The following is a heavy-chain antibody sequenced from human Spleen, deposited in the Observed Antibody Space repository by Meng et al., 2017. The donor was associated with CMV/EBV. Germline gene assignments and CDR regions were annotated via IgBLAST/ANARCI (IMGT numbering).Heavy chain of an antibody. CDR2: IKQDGSEK. D-gene: IGHD6-13*01. CDR3: ARVQAAAGTFDY. J-gene: IGHJ4*02. CDR1: GFTLSNYW. V-gene: IGHV3-7*01. Sequence: GESLKISCAASGFTLSNYWMSWVRQAPGKGLEWVANIKQDGSEKYYVDSVKGRFTISRDTAKNSLYLQMNSLRAEDTAVYYCARVQAAAGTFDYWGQGTLVTVSS.